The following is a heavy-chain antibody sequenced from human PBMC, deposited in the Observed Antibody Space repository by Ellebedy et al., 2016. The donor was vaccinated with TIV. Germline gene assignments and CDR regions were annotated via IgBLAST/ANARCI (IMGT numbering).Heavy chain of an antibody. J-gene: IGHJ2*01. CDR2: ISTTSSNI. Sequence: GESLKISCAASGNTFSSYNMNWVRQAPGKGLQWVSYISTTSSNIYYADSVKGRFTISRDNAKNSLTLQMDSLRDEDTAMYYCVRDGGRDGYTYWYFDLWGRGTLVTVSS. D-gene: IGHD5-24*01. V-gene: IGHV3-48*02. CDR3: VRDGGRDGYTYWYFDL. CDR1: GNTFSSYN.